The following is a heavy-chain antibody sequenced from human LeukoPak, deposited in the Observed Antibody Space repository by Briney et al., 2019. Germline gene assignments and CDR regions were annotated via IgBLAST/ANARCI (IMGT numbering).Heavy chain of an antibody. V-gene: IGHV3-30-3*01. J-gene: IGHJ4*02. CDR2: ISYDGSNK. CDR1: GFTFRSYA. Sequence: GGSLRLSCAASGFTFRSYAMHWVRQAPGKGLEWVAVISYDGSNKYYADSVKGRFTISRDNSKNTLYLQMNSLRAEDTAVYYCARAYYDFWSGYYGYYFDYWGQGTLVTVSS. CDR3: ARAYYDFWSGYYGYYFDY. D-gene: IGHD3-3*01.